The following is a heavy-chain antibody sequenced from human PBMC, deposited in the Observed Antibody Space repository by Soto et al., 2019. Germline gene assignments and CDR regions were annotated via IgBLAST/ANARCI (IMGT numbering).Heavy chain of an antibody. Sequence: EVQLVESGGDLVQPGGSLRLSCAASGFAVSSNYMTWVRQAPGKGLEWVSVIHSGGDTHYADSVRGRFTISRDNSKNTLYLQRNSLRAEDTAVYYCARSRTGITYGGMDVWGQGTTVTVSS. J-gene: IGHJ6*02. CDR1: GFAVSSNY. V-gene: IGHV3-66*01. CDR3: ARSRTGITYGGMDV. CDR2: IHSGGDT. D-gene: IGHD1-7*01.